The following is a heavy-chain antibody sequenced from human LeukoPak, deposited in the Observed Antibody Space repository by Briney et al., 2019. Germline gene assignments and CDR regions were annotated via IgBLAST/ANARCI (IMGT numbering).Heavy chain of an antibody. J-gene: IGHJ4*02. CDR1: GGSISSSSYY. CDR2: IYYSGST. D-gene: IGHD6-19*01. CDR3: ARGIGGWYRRTANFDY. V-gene: IGHV4-39*07. Sequence: SETLSLTCTVSGGSISSSSYYWGWIRQPPGKGLEWIGSIYYSGSTYYNPSLKSRVTISVDTSKNQFSLKLSSVTAADTAVYYCARGIGGWYRRTANFDYWGQGTLVTVSS.